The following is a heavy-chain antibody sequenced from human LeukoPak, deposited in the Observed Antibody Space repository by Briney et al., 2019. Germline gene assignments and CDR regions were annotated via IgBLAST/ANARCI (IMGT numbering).Heavy chain of an antibody. CDR3: AREGAARLHYYYYYYMDV. CDR2: IYYSGSP. D-gene: IGHD6-6*01. J-gene: IGHJ6*03. CDR1: GGSISSSSYY. Sequence: PSETLSLTCTVSGGSISSSSYYWGWIRQPPGKGLGWIGSIYYSGSPYYNPSLKSRVTISVDTSKIQFSLKLSSVTAADTAVYYCAREGAARLHYYYYYYMDVWGKGTTVTVSS. V-gene: IGHV4-39*07.